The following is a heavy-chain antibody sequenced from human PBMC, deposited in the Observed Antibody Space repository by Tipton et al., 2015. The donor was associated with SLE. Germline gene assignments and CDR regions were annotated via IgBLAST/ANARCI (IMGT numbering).Heavy chain of an antibody. CDR3: ARVVVYDSSGYYYWD. V-gene: IGHV4-4*07. D-gene: IGHD3-22*01. CDR1: GGSISSYY. Sequence: TLSLTCTVSGGSISSYYWSWIRQPAGKGLEWIGRIYTSGGTNYNPSLKSRVTMSVDTSKNQFSLKLSSVTAADTAVYYCARVVVYDSSGYYYWDWGQGTLVTVSS. CDR2: IYTSGGT. J-gene: IGHJ4*02.